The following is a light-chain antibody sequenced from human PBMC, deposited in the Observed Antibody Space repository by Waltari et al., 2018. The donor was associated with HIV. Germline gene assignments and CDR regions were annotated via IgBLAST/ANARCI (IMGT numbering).Light chain of an antibody. Sequence: EVVMTQSPVTLFISPGEKSTLSCRASQSIRSALAWYQQKPGQALRLLIFGASTRATGIPARFSGSGSGTEFTLTISSLQSEDFAVYYCQQYDSWPLTFGGGTKVEIK. CDR3: QQYDSWPLT. CDR1: QSIRSA. CDR2: GAS. J-gene: IGKJ4*01. V-gene: IGKV3-15*01.